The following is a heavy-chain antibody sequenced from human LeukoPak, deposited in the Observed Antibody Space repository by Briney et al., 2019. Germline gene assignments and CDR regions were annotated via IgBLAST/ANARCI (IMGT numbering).Heavy chain of an antibody. CDR3: ARDADANPGYYYYMDV. CDR1: GFTFSSYS. J-gene: IGHJ6*03. Sequence: GGSLRLSCAASGFTFSSYSMNWVRQAPGKGLEWVSSISSSSSYIYYADSVKGRFTISRDNAKNSLYLQMNSLRAEDTAVYYCARDADANPGYYYYMDVWGKGTTVTVSS. V-gene: IGHV3-21*01. CDR2: ISSSSSYI. D-gene: IGHD2-2*01.